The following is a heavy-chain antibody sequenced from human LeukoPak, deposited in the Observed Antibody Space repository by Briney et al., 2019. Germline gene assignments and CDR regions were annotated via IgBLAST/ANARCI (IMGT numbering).Heavy chain of an antibody. CDR2: INPNSGGT. V-gene: IGHV1-2*02. CDR3: ASVRSSASYHDAFDY. CDR1: GYTFTGYY. Sequence: GASVKVFCKASGYTFTGYYMQWVRQAPGQGLEWMGWINPNSGGTNYAQKFQGRITMTRDTSISTAYMELNRLTSDDTAVYYCASVRSSASYHDAFDYWGQGTQVTVSS. J-gene: IGHJ4*02. D-gene: IGHD3-22*01.